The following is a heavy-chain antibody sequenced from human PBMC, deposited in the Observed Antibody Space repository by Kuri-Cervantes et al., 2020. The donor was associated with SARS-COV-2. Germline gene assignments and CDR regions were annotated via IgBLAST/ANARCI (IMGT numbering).Heavy chain of an antibody. J-gene: IGHJ6*03. Sequence: GESLKISCAASGFTFSSYAMSWVRQAPGKGLEWVSAISGSGGSTYYADSVKGRFTISRDNSKNTLYLQMNSLRAEDTAVYYCAKVYYDFWSGYYNYYYYMDVWGKGTTVTAP. CDR1: GFTFSSYA. CDR2: ISGSGGST. V-gene: IGHV3-23*01. CDR3: AKVYYDFWSGYYNYYYYMDV. D-gene: IGHD3-3*01.